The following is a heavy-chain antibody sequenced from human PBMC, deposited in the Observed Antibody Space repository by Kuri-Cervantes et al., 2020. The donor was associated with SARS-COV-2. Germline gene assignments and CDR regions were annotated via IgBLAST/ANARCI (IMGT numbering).Heavy chain of an antibody. D-gene: IGHD6-13*01. CDR3: ARGLAAVDY. Sequence: ASVKVSCKPSGYTFTDSYIYWVRQAPGQGLEWMGWINPNTGGTNYAQNFQGRVTMTRDTSISTAYMELTSLRSDDTAVFYCARGLAAVDYWGQGTLVTVSS. V-gene: IGHV1-2*02. CDR2: INPNTGGT. CDR1: GYTFTDSY. J-gene: IGHJ4*02.